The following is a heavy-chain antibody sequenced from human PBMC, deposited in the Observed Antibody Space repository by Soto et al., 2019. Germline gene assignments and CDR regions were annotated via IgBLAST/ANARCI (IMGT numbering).Heavy chain of an antibody. D-gene: IGHD3-22*01. CDR3: ARDPNYEHGIKYGIDV. J-gene: IGHJ6*02. Sequence: ASVKVSCKASGYTFTSYAMHWVRQAPGQRLEWMGWINAGNGNTKYSQKFQGRVTITRDTSASTAYMELGSLRSEDTAVYYCARDPNYEHGIKYGIDVWGQGTTVTVSS. V-gene: IGHV1-3*01. CDR2: INAGNGNT. CDR1: GYTFTSYA.